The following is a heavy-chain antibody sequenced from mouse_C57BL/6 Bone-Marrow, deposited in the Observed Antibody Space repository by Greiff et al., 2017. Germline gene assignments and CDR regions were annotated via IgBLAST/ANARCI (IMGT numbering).Heavy chain of an antibody. CDR3: TTGYDYDRAWFAY. V-gene: IGHV14-4*01. CDR2: IDPENGDT. D-gene: IGHD2-4*01. CDR1: GFNIKDDY. Sequence: EVQLQQSGAELVRPGASVKLSCTASGFNIKDDYMHWVKQRPEQGLEWIGWIDPENGDTEYASKFQGKATITADTSSNTAYLQLSSLTSGDTAVYYGTTGYDYDRAWFAYWGEGTLVTVSA. J-gene: IGHJ3*01.